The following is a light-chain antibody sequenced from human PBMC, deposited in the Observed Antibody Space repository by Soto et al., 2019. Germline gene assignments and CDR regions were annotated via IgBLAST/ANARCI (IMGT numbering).Light chain of an antibody. V-gene: IGKV1-17*01. J-gene: IGKJ1*01. CDR1: QDIRND. CDR3: LPYNSYPRT. CDR2: AAS. Sequence: DIQMTQSPSSLSASAGDRVTITCRASQDIRNDFAWYQQKPGKVPKRLIYAASTLESGVPPRFSGSASGTEFTLTISSLQPEDCATYYCLPYNSYPRTFGQGTKVEIK.